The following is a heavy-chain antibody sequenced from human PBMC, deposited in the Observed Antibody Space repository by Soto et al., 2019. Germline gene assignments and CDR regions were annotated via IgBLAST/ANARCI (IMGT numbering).Heavy chain of an antibody. V-gene: IGHV3-66*01. D-gene: IGHD2-2*01. CDR2: IYSGGST. Sequence: GGSLRLSCAASGFTVSSNYMSWVRQAPGKGLEWVSVIYSGGSTYYADSVKGRFTISRDNSKNTLYLQMNSLRAEDTAVYYCARGGREEIVVVPALYYYYYMDVWGKGTTVTVSS. CDR1: GFTVSSNY. CDR3: ARGGREEIVVVPALYYYYYMDV. J-gene: IGHJ6*03.